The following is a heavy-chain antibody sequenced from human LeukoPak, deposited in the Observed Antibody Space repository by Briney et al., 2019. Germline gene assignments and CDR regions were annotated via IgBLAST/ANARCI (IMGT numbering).Heavy chain of an antibody. CDR1: GYTFTNYG. Sequence: ASVTVSCKASGYTFTNYGISWVRQAPGQGLEWMGWISAYNGNTKYAQKLQGRVTMTTDTSTSTAYMELRSLRSDDTAVYYCARDLFVEAFDYWGQGTLGSVSS. V-gene: IGHV1-18*01. D-gene: IGHD3-10*02. J-gene: IGHJ4*02. CDR2: ISAYNGNT. CDR3: ARDLFVEAFDY.